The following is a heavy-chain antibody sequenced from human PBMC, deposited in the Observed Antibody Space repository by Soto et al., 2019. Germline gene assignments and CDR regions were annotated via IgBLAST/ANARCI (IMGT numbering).Heavy chain of an antibody. V-gene: IGHV1-46*01. CDR3: AREITVNAYYYYGMDV. D-gene: IGHD4-4*01. CDR1: GYTFTSYC. CDR2: INPSGGST. Sequence: ATVKVSCQASGYTFTSYCMHWVRQAPGQGLEWMGIINPSGGSTSYAQKFQGRVTMTSDTSTSTVYMELSSLRSEDTAVYYCAREITVNAYYYYGMDVWGQGTTVTVSS. J-gene: IGHJ6*02.